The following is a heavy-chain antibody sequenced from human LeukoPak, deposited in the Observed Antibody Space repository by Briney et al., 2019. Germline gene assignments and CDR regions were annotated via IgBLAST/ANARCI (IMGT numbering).Heavy chain of an antibody. Sequence: SQTLSLTCTVSGGSISSGGYYWGWIRQPPGKGLEWIGSIYYSGSTYYNPSLKSRVTISVDTSKNQFSLKLSSVTAADTAVYYCAGGYSSGWYFLDYWGQGTLVTVSS. CDR3: AGGYSSGWYFLDY. D-gene: IGHD6-19*01. V-gene: IGHV4-39*07. CDR2: IYYSGST. CDR1: GGSISSGGYY. J-gene: IGHJ4*02.